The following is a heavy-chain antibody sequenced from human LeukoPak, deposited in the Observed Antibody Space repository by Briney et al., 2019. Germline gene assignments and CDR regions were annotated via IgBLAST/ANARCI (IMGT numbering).Heavy chain of an antibody. J-gene: IGHJ6*02. Sequence: GGSLRLSCAASGFTFSDHYMDWVRQVPGKGLEWVGRIRNKAKSYTTEYAASVRGRFTISRDDSKNALFLQMNSLKTEDTAVYYCARGAYCTGNHCYRYVDVWGPGTTVTVSS. CDR1: GFTFSDHY. D-gene: IGHD2-8*02. CDR3: ARGAYCTGNHCYRYVDV. V-gene: IGHV3-72*01. CDR2: IRNKAKSYTT.